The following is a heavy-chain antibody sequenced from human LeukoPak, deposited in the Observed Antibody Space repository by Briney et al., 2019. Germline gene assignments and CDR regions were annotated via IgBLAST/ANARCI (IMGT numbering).Heavy chain of an antibody. CDR1: GGTFSSYA. D-gene: IGHD3-9*01. CDR2: IIPIFGTA. V-gene: IGHV1-69*13. J-gene: IGHJ4*02. CDR3: ARGSTYYDILTGSLDY. Sequence: SVKVSCKASGGTFSSYAISWVRQAPGQGLEWMGGIIPIFGTANHAQKFQGRVTITADESTSTAYMELSSLRSEDTAVYYCARGSTYYDILTGSLDYWGQGTLVTVSS.